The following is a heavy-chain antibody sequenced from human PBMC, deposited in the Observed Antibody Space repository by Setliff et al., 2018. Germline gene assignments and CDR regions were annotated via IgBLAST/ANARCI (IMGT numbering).Heavy chain of an antibody. J-gene: IGHJ6*03. CDR2: INYYGSIFDDGTT. CDR3: VRTDYSDGRYSMDV. CDR1: GGSISNSTFY. V-gene: IGHV4-39*07. D-gene: IGHD6-19*01. Sequence: SETLSLTCTVSGGSISNSTFYWGWIRQPPGKGLEWIGSINYYGSIFDDGTTYSNASLASRLTISVDTAKNQFSLKLTSVTAADTAVYYCVRTDYSDGRYSMDVWGKGTTVTVSS.